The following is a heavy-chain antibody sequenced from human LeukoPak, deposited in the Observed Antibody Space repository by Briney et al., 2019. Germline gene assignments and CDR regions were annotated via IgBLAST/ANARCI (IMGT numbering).Heavy chain of an antibody. CDR1: GFTFSSYG. J-gene: IGHJ3*02. V-gene: IGHV3-23*01. CDR2: VSATGGTT. Sequence: PGGSLRLSCVGSGFTFSSYGMTWVRQAPGKGLEWVSGVSATGGTTYYADSVKGRFTISRDNSKNTLYLQMNSLRAEDTAVYYCARENSYAQEAFDIWGQGTMVTVSS. D-gene: IGHD5-18*01. CDR3: ARENSYAQEAFDI.